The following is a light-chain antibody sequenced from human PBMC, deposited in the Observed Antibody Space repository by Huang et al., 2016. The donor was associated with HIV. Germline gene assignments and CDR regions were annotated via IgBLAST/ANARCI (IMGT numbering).Light chain of an antibody. Sequence: IQLTQSPSSLSASVGDRVTITCRASQGIGTYLAWYQQKPGKAPKLLIYVASTLQSGSSSRFSGSGAGTDFTLTISSLQPEDVATYYCQQLNNYPYTFGQGTNLEIK. CDR1: QGIGTY. CDR2: VAS. V-gene: IGKV1-9*01. CDR3: QQLNNYPYT. J-gene: IGKJ2*01.